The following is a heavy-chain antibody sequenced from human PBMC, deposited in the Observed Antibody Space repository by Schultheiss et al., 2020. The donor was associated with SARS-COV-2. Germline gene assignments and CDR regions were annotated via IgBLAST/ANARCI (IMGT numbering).Heavy chain of an antibody. D-gene: IGHD1-26*01. CDR3: ARGSGSYPSDY. J-gene: IGHJ4*02. V-gene: IGHV4-39*07. CDR1: GGSISSSSYY. CDR2: IYHSGST. Sequence: SETLSLTCTVSGGSISSSSYYWGWIRQPPGKGLEWIGEIYHSGSTNYNPSLKSRVTISVDTSKNQFSLKLSSVTAADTAVYYCARGSGSYPSDYWGQGTLVTVSS.